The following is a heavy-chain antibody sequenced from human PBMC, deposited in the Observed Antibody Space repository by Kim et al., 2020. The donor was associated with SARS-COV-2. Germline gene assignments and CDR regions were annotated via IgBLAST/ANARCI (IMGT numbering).Heavy chain of an antibody. CDR3: ARDMVAGRDDAFDI. CDR2: ITGSGSPK. D-gene: IGHD6-19*01. V-gene: IGHV3-48*03. CDR1: GFTFSSYE. Sequence: GGSLRLSCVASGFTFSSYEMNWVRQAPGKGLEWISYITGSGSPKHYADSVRGRFTISRDNAKNSLYLQMNSVRGEDTAVYYCARDMVAGRDDAFDIWGQGTMVTVSS. J-gene: IGHJ3*02.